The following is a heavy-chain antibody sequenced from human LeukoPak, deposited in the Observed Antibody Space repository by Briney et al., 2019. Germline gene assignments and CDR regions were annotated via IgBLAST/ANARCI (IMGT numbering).Heavy chain of an antibody. CDR1: GFTFSSYS. CDR3: ARGTYYYDSSGYYYDLLDH. J-gene: IGHJ4*02. CDR2: ISNSSSYI. Sequence: GGSLRLSCAASGFTFSSYSMNWVRRAPGKGLEWVSSISNSSSYIYYADSVKGRFTISRDSAKNSLYLQMNSLRAEDTAVYYCARGTYYYDSSGYYYDLLDHWGQGTLVTVSS. D-gene: IGHD3-22*01. V-gene: IGHV3-21*01.